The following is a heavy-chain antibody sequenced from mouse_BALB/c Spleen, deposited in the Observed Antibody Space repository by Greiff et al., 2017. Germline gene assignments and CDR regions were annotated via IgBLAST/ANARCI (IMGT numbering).Heavy chain of an antibody. CDR3: ARDYGYDWYFDV. D-gene: IGHD2-2*01. CDR2: ISSGGST. J-gene: IGHJ1*01. CDR1: GFTFSSYA. V-gene: IGHV5-6-5*01. Sequence: EVKLQESGGGLVKPGGSLKLSCAASGFTFSSYAMSWVRQTPEKRLEWVASISSGGSTYYPDSVKGRFTISRDNARNILYLQMSSLRSEDTALYYCARDYGYDWYFDVWGAGTTVTVSS.